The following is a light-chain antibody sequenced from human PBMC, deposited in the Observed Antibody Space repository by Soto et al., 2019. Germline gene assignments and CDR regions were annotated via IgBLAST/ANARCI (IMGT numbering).Light chain of an antibody. CDR1: SSDVGLYDY. V-gene: IGLV2-14*01. CDR2: AVS. CDR3: SSYTSDSSYV. J-gene: IGLJ1*01. Sequence: SVLTRPASVSGSPGQSITISCTVTSSDVGLYDYVSWYQQHPGKAPQLMIYAVSNRPSGVSNRFSASKSGNTASLFISGLQAEDEADYYCSSYTSDSSYVFGSGTKVTVL.